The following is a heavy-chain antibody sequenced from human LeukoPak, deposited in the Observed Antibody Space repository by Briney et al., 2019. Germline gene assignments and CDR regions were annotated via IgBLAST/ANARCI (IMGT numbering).Heavy chain of an antibody. J-gene: IGHJ4*02. CDR1: GFTFSSNG. CDR3: AKGDDSSGYSSPTD. Sequence: PGGSLRLSCVASGFTFSSNGMHWVRQAAGKGLEWVSGIDTAGDPCYPGSVKGRFTISRDNAKNSLYLQMNSLRVEDTALYYCAKGDDSSGYSSPTDWGQGTLVTVSS. V-gene: IGHV3-13*05. CDR2: IDTAGDP. D-gene: IGHD3-22*01.